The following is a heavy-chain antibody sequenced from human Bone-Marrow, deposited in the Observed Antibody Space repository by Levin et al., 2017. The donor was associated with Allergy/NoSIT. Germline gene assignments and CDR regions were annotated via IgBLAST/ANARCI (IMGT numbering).Heavy chain of an antibody. CDR3: ARSVEAAGDY. J-gene: IGHJ4*02. D-gene: IGHD6-25*01. Sequence: PGESLKISCVASGFTFSHCYMKWVRQAPGKGLEWVAAISPDGTEKYYVDSVKGRFTISRDNARNSLFLQMNSLRDEDTATYFCARSVEAAGDYWGQGTLVTVSS. CDR1: GFTFSHCY. V-gene: IGHV3-7*01. CDR2: ISPDGTEK.